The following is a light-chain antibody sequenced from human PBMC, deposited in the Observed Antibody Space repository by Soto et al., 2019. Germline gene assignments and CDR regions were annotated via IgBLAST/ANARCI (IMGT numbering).Light chain of an antibody. CDR1: NSNIESNY. V-gene: IGLV1-47*01. CDR3: ATWDDSLSDVI. Sequence: QSVLAQPPSASGTPGQRVTISCSGSNSNIESNYVYWYQQLPGTAPKLLIYRNNQRPSGVPDRFSGSKSDTSASLAISGLRSEDEAVYYCATWDDSLSDVIFGGGPKVTVL. CDR2: RNN. J-gene: IGLJ2*01.